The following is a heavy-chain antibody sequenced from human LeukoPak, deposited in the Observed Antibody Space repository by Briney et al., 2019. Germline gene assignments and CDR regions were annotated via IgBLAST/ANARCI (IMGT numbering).Heavy chain of an antibody. Sequence: ASVKVSCKASGYTXTSYGISWVRQAPGQGLEWMGWMSAYNGNTNYAQKHQGRVTMTTDTSTSTAYMELRSLRSDDTAVYYCARVPHSSSWFSPYYFDYWGQGTLVTVSS. CDR3: ARVPHSSSWFSPYYFDY. CDR2: MSAYNGNT. V-gene: IGHV1-18*01. D-gene: IGHD6-13*01. J-gene: IGHJ4*02. CDR1: GYTXTSYG.